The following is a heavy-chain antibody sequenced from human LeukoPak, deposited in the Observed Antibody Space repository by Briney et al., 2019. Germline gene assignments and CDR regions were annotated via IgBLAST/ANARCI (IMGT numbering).Heavy chain of an antibody. CDR1: GITFSSYG. D-gene: IGHD3-10*01. V-gene: IGHV3-23*01. J-gene: IGHJ3*02. Sequence: GGSLRLSCAASGITFSSYGMSWVRQAPGKGLEWVSSISSTGGTTYYADSVKGRFTISRDNSKNTLYLQMNSLRAEDTAAYYCARAATYYGSGSYYLDAFDIWGQGTMVTVSS. CDR2: ISSTGGTT. CDR3: ARAATYYGSGSYYLDAFDI.